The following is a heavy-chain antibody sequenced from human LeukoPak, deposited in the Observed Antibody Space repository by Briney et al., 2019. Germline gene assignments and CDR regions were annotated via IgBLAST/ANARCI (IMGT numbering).Heavy chain of an antibody. D-gene: IGHD3-10*01. J-gene: IGHJ6*03. CDR1: GYSISSGYY. Sequence: ASETLSLTCTVSGYSISSGYYWGWIQQAPGKGLEWIGNIYHSGSTYNNPSLKSRVTISVDTSKNQFSLKLSSVTAADTAVYYGFGQRKHNYYYYYMDVWGKGTTVTVSS. V-gene: IGHV4-38-2*02. CDR3: FGQRKHNYYYYYMDV. CDR2: IYHSGST.